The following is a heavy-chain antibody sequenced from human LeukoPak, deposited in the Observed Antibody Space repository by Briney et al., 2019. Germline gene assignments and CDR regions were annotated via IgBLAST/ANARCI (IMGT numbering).Heavy chain of an antibody. CDR3: ASRRSMKLSPGVDY. Sequence: PSETLSLTCAVSGYSISGGYYWGWIRQPPGKGLEWIGSIYHSGRTYYNSSLKSRVTISVDTSKNQFSLKLNSVTAADTAVYYCASRRSMKLSPGVDYWGQGILVTVSS. V-gene: IGHV4-38-2*01. CDR1: GYSISGGYY. D-gene: IGHD3-3*01. CDR2: IYHSGRT. J-gene: IGHJ4*02.